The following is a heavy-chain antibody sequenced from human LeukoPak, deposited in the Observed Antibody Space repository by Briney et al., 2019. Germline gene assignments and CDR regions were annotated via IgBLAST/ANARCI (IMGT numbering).Heavy chain of an antibody. Sequence: ASVKVSCKVSGYTLTELSMHWVRQAPGKGLEWMGGFDPEDGETIYAQKFQGRVTMTEDTSTDTAYMELSSLRSEDTAVCYCATHPIDSSGYYYYFDYWGQGTLVTVSS. CDR2: FDPEDGET. D-gene: IGHD3-22*01. J-gene: IGHJ4*02. CDR1: GYTLTELS. CDR3: ATHPIDSSGYYYYFDY. V-gene: IGHV1-24*01.